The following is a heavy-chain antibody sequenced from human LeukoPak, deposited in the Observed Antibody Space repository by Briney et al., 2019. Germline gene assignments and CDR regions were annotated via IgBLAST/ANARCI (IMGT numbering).Heavy chain of an antibody. CDR2: IYPGDSDI. V-gene: IGHV5-51*01. J-gene: IGHJ4*02. D-gene: IGHD3-22*01. CDR3: TRQGVYFSDSSAFYY. Sequence: GESLKISCKGSGYRFTNYWIAWVRQMPGKGLELMGSIYPGDSDIRYSPSFQGQVTISADKSFTTAYLQWRSLKASDTAMYYCTRQGVYFSDSSAFYYWGQGTRVTLSS. CDR1: GYRFTNYW.